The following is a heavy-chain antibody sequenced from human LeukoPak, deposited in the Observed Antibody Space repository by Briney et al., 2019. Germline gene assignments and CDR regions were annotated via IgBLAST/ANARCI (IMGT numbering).Heavy chain of an antibody. Sequence: SETLSLTCTVCADSISNYYLTWLRQPPGKGLEWIGYIYNSGSTNYNTSLKSRVIISMDTSKNQFSLKLSSVSDADTAVYYCAAEFSNEQWLDWDYLGQGTLVTVSS. CDR1: ADSISNYY. D-gene: IGHD6-19*01. CDR2: IYNSGST. J-gene: IGHJ4*02. CDR3: AAEFSNEQWLDWDY. V-gene: IGHV4-59*01.